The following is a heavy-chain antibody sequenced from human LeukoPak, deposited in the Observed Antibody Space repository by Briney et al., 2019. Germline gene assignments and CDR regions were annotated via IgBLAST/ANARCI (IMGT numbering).Heavy chain of an antibody. CDR1: GFTFSDYW. V-gene: IGHV3-7*03. Sequence: PRGSLRLSCAASGFTFSDYWMTWVRQTPGKGLEWVANIKGDGSVKAYIDSVKGRFTISRDNAKSSLYLQMNSLRAADTAVYYCARDSGNFYVDYWGQGTLVTVSS. D-gene: IGHD1-26*01. J-gene: IGHJ4*02. CDR3: ARDSGNFYVDY. CDR2: IKGDGSVK.